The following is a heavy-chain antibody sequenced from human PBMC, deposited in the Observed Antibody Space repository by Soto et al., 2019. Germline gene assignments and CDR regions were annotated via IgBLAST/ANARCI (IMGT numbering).Heavy chain of an antibody. Sequence: SSVKVSCKASGYTFTSYGISWVRQAPGQGLEWMGWISAYNGNTNYAQKLQGRVTMTTDTSTSTAYMELRSLRADDTAVYYCATSWYSNSWYYLGHWGQGTLSTVSS. V-gene: IGHV1-18*01. D-gene: IGHD6-13*01. J-gene: IGHJ4*02. CDR1: GYTFTSYG. CDR3: ATSWYSNSWYYLGH. CDR2: ISAYNGNT.